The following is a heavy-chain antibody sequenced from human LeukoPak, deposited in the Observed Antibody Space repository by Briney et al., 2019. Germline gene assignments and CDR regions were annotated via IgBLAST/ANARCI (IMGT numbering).Heavy chain of an antibody. CDR3: ARDGGELWPLDE. D-gene: IGHD3-10*01. CDR2: IKPDGSET. V-gene: IGHV3-7*01. CDR1: GFPFKGYW. J-gene: IGHJ4*02. Sequence: PGGSLRLSCVASGFPFKGYWMTWVRQSPGKGLDWVANIKPDGSETNYLDSVKGRFTTSRDNARDSLFLEMNNLRVDDTAVYYCARDGGELWPLDEWGQGILVTVSS.